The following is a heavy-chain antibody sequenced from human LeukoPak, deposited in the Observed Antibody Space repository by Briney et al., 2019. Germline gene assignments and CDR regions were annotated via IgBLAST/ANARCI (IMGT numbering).Heavy chain of an antibody. D-gene: IGHD4-17*01. V-gene: IGHV3-48*03. CDR2: ISRSGNTI. CDR1: GFTFSGCE. Sequence: GGSLRLSCAISGFTFSGCELTWVRQAPGKGLEWISYISRSGNTIYYADSVKGRFTTSRDNAKNSLYLQMNSLRVEDTAVYYCARAVTVTTKNYYYGMDVWGQGTTVTVSS. J-gene: IGHJ6*02. CDR3: ARAVTVTTKNYYYGMDV.